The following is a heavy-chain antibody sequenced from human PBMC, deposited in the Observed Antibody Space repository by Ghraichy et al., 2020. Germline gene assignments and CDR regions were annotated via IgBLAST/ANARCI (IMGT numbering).Heavy chain of an antibody. J-gene: IGHJ4*02. CDR3: AKESAAGICDY. Sequence: LSLTCAASGFTFSSYAMSWVRQAPGKGLEWVSAISGSGGSTYYADSVKGRFTISRDNSKNTLYLQMNSLRAEDTALYYCAKESAAGICDYWGQGTLVTVSS. V-gene: IGHV3-23*01. CDR2: ISGSGGST. CDR1: GFTFSSYA. D-gene: IGHD6-13*01.